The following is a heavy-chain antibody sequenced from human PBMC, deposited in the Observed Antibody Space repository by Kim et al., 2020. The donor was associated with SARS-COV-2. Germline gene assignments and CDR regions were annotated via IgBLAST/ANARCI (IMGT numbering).Heavy chain of an antibody. CDR3: ARDEGYEQQLVLRMFYTYYYGMDV. J-gene: IGHJ6*02. CDR1: GYTFTSYG. Sequence: ASVKVSCKASGYTFTSYGISWVRQAPGQGLEWMGWISAYNGNTNYAQKLQGRVTMTTDTSTSTAYMELRSLRSDDTAVYYCARDEGYEQQLVLRMFYTYYYGMDVWGQGTTVTVSS. CDR2: ISAYNGNT. D-gene: IGHD6-13*01. V-gene: IGHV1-18*01.